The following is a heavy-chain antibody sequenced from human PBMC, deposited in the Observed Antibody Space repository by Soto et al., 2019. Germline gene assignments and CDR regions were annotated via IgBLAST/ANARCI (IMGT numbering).Heavy chain of an antibody. D-gene: IGHD1-1*01. Sequence: TGGSLRLSCAASGFTFSSYEMNWVRQAPGKGLEWVSYISSSGSTIYYADSVKGRFTISRDNAKNSLYLQMNSLRAEDTAVYYCARDLGGMTRPVWGQGTLVTVSS. V-gene: IGHV3-48*03. J-gene: IGHJ4*02. CDR3: ARDLGGMTRPV. CDR1: GFTFSSYE. CDR2: ISSSGSTI.